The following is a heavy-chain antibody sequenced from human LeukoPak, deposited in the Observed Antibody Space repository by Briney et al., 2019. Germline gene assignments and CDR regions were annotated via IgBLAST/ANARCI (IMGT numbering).Heavy chain of an antibody. CDR1: GGSFSGYY. V-gene: IGHV4-34*01. CDR3: ARLSSWGPGYYYMDV. Sequence: PSETLSLTCAVYGGSFSGYYWSWIRQPPGKGLEWIGEINHSGSTNYNPSLKSRVTISVDTSKNQFSLKLSSVTAADTAVYYCARLSSWGPGYYYMDVWGKGTTVTVSS. D-gene: IGHD6-13*01. CDR2: INHSGST. J-gene: IGHJ6*03.